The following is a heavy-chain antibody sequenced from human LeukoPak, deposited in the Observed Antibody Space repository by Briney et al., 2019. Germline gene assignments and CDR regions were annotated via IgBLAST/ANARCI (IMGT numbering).Heavy chain of an antibody. CDR1: GYTFTSYG. CDR3: ARDPRGITIFGVVIIPFDY. CDR2: ISAYNGNT. Sequence: GASVKVSCKASGYTFTSYGISWVRQAPGQGLEWMGWISAYNGNTNYAQKLQGRVTMTTDTSTSTAYMELGSLRSDDTAVYYCARDPRGITIFGVVIIPFDYWGQGTLVTVSS. D-gene: IGHD3-3*01. V-gene: IGHV1-18*01. J-gene: IGHJ4*02.